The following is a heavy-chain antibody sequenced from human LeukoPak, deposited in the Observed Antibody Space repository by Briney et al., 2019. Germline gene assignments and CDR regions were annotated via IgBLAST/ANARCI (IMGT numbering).Heavy chain of an antibody. CDR3: ARLNYYDSSGYPAPLFY. D-gene: IGHD3-22*01. J-gene: IGHJ4*02. V-gene: IGHV5-51*01. CDR2: IYPGDSDT. Sequence: GESLKISCKGSGYSFTSYWIGWVRQMPGKGLEWMGIIYPGDSDTRYSPSFQGQVTISADKSISTVYLQWSSLKASDTAMYYCARLNYYDSSGYPAPLFYWGQGTLVTVSS. CDR1: GYSFTSYW.